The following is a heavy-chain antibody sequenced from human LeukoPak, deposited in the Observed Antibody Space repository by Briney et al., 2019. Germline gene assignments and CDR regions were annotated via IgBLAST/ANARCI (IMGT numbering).Heavy chain of an antibody. V-gene: IGHV3-7*01. CDR1: GLTFSNYW. D-gene: IGHD2-2*01. CDR2: IKEDGNEK. CDR3: AGDRSRFYY. Sequence: PGGSLRLSCAASGLTFSNYWMSWVRQAPGKGLEWVANIKEDGNEKYYVDSVKGRFTISRDNAKKSLYLQMNSLRAEDTAVYYCAGDRSRFYYWGQGTPVTVSS. J-gene: IGHJ4*02.